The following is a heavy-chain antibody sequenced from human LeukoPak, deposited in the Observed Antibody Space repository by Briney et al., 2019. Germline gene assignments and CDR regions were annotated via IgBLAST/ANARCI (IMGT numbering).Heavy chain of an antibody. CDR3: ARGRNPHY. D-gene: IGHD1-14*01. CDR2: INHSGST. J-gene: IGHJ4*02. V-gene: IGHV4-34*01. Sequence: SETLSLTCAVYGGSFSGYYWSWIRQPPRKGLEWIGEINHSGSTNYNPSLKSRVTISVDTSKNQFSLKLSSVTAADTAVYYCARGRNPHYWGQGTLVTVSS. CDR1: GGSFSGYY.